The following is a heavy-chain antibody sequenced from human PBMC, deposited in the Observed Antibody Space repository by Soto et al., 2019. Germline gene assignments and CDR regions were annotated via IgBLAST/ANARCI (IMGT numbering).Heavy chain of an antibody. J-gene: IGHJ4*02. CDR1: GFTFSSYW. V-gene: IGHV3-74*01. D-gene: IGHD3-10*01. Sequence: GGSLRLSCAASGFTFSSYWMHWVRQAPGKGLVWVSRINSDGSSAYYADSVKGRFTISRDNAKKTLYLQLNSLRAEDTAVYYCAREGFYFGLYYWGQGTLVTVSS. CDR3: AREGFYFGLYY. CDR2: INSDGSSA.